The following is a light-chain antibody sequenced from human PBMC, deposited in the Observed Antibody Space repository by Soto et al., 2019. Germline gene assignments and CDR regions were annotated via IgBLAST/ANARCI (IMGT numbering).Light chain of an antibody. Sequence: EIVMTQSPATLSVSLGDRATLSCRASHSVDSRLAWYQQKPGQAPRLLIYDASTRATGLPARFSGSGSGTEFTLTISSLQSEDFAVYYCQHYTNWPLTFGGGTKVEIK. V-gene: IGKV3-15*01. CDR3: QHYTNWPLT. CDR1: HSVDSR. J-gene: IGKJ4*01. CDR2: DAS.